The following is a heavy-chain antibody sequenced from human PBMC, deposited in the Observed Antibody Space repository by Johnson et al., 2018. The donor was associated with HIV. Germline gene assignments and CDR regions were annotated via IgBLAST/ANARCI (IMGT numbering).Heavy chain of an antibody. CDR1: AFAFSSYV. D-gene: IGHD3-3*01. Sequence: QVQLVESGGGVVQPGRSLRLSCAASAFAFSSYVMHWVRQAPGKGLEWVAVISYDGSNKYYADFVKGRFTISRDNSKNTLYLQMNSLRAEDTAVYYCARGGVIHDAFDIWGQVTMVTLSS. J-gene: IGHJ3*02. CDR2: ISYDGSNK. V-gene: IGHV3-30*04. CDR3: ARGGVIHDAFDI.